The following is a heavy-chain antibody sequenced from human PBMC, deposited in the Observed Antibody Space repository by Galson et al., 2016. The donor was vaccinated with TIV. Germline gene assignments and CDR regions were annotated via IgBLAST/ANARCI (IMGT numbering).Heavy chain of an antibody. J-gene: IGHJ4*02. V-gene: IGHV3-30*03. CDR2: ISYDGSEK. Sequence: SLRLSCAASGFTFGSYDMHWVRQAPGKGLEWVAIISYDGSEKDYGDSVKGRFTISRDKSKNSLYLQMDSLRAEDTAVYSCARVYADYYFDYWGQGTLVSVSS. D-gene: IGHD4-17*01. CDR1: GFTFGSYD. CDR3: ARVYADYYFDY.